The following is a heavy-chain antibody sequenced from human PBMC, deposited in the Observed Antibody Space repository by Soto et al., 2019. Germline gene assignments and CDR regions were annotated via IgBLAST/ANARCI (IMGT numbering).Heavy chain of an antibody. CDR1: GFTFSDYS. CDR3: VRFASSGYFGGYYFDY. D-gene: IGHD3-3*01. J-gene: IGHJ4*02. Sequence: TGGSLRLSCAASGFTFSDYSMNWVRQAPGKGLEWVSYISSRSSTVYYADSVKGRFTISRDNAQNSVYLEMNSLRAEETAVYYCVRFASSGYFGGYYFDYWGRGALVTVSS. CDR2: ISSRSSTV. V-gene: IGHV3-48*01.